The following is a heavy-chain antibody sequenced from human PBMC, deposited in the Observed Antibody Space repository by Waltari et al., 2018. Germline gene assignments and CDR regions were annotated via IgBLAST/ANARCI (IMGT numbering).Heavy chain of an antibody. J-gene: IGHJ4*02. Sequence: QVQLVQSGAEVQKPGSSVKVSCKASGGTFSSYTLSWVRQASGQGLEWMGRIIPILGIANYAQKFQGRVTITADKSTSTAYMELSSLGSEDTAVYYCARLNSQATRGYWGQGTLVTVSS. D-gene: IGHD1-1*01. V-gene: IGHV1-69*02. CDR2: IIPILGIA. CDR3: ARLNSQATRGY. CDR1: GGTFSSYT.